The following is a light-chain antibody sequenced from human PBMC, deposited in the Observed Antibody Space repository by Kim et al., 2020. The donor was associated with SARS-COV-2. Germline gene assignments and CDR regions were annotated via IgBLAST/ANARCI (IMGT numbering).Light chain of an antibody. J-gene: IGKJ3*01. CDR2: AAS. CDR1: RSISSH. Sequence: DIKMTQSPSSLSASVGDRVTITCRTTRSISSHLNWYQQKPGRAPKLLISAASTLQGGVPSRFSGSGSETDFTLTISSLQPDDFATYFCQQSYITPFTFGPGTKVDIK. CDR3: QQSYITPFT. V-gene: IGKV1-39*01.